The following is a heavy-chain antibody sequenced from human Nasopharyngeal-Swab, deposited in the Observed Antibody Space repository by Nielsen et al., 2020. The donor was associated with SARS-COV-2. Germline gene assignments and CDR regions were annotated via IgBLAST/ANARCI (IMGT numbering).Heavy chain of an antibody. CDR1: GYTFISYG. CDR2: ISARNGDT. CDR3: ARAEVDDDAFDI. J-gene: IGHJ3*02. V-gene: IGHV1-18*01. D-gene: IGHD2-15*01. Sequence: ASVKVSCKASGYTFISYGITWVRQAPGQGLEWMGWISARNGDTNYAQKLQGRVTMTTDTSTSTAYMELRSLRSDDTAVYYCARAEVDDDAFDIWGQGTMVTVSS.